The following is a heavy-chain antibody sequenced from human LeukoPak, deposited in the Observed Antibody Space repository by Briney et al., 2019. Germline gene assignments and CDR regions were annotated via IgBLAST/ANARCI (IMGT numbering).Heavy chain of an antibody. J-gene: IGHJ4*02. Sequence: GGSLRLSCAASGFTFSNYAMTWVRQAPGKGLEWVSSISGSGENTYYADSVQGRFSISRDTSKNTLYLQMNSLRAEDTAVYYCAKVLVEMATITPNFGYWGQGTLVTVSS. V-gene: IGHV3-23*01. D-gene: IGHD5-24*01. CDR2: ISGSGENT. CDR1: GFTFSNYA. CDR3: AKVLVEMATITPNFGY.